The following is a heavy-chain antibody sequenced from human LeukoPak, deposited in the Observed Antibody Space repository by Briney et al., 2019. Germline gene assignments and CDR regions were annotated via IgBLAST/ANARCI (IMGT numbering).Heavy chain of an antibody. CDR1: GFTFSSYA. J-gene: IGHJ6*02. V-gene: IGHV3-30*04. CDR3: ARSATVTPQYYNYGMDV. CDR2: ISYDGSNK. D-gene: IGHD4-11*01. Sequence: GGSLRLSCAASGFTFSSYAMHWVRQAPGKGLEWVAVISYDGSNKYYADSVKGRFTISRDNSKNTLYLQMNSLRAEDTAVYYCARSATVTPQYYNYGMDVWGQGTTVTVSS.